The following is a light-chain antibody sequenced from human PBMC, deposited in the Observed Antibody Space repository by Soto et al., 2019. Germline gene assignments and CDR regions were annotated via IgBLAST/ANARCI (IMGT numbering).Light chain of an antibody. Sequence: DIQMTQSPSSLSASVGDRVTITCRASQGISNYLAWYQQKPGKVPKLLIYAASTWQSGLPSRFSGSGSGTDFTHTISSLQPEDVATYYCQKYNSAPQTFGQGTKVEIK. CDR2: AAS. J-gene: IGKJ1*01. V-gene: IGKV1-27*01. CDR3: QKYNSAPQT. CDR1: QGISNY.